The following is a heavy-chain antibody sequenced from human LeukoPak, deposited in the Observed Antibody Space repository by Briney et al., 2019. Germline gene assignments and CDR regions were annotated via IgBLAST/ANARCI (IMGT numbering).Heavy chain of an antibody. CDR3: AKDATGFSDFDY. CDR2: ISGSGGRT. CDR1: GFSFSSYG. J-gene: IGHJ4*02. V-gene: IGHV3-23*01. D-gene: IGHD3-9*01. Sequence: PGGSLRLSCAASGFSFSSYGMNWVRQAPGKGLEWVSGISGSGGRTYYADSVKGRFTISRDNSKNTLYLQMNNLRADDTVVYYCAKDATGFSDFDYWGQGTLVTVSS.